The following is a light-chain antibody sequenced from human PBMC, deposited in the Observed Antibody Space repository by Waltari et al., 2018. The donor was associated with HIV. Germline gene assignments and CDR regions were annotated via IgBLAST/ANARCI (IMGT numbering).Light chain of an antibody. CDR1: QTLVYSPANQNH. CDR3: QQSYTIPLT. V-gene: IGKV4-1*01. CDR2: RAS. Sequence: DIVLTQSPDSLTVSLGEGASISCKSSQTLVYSPANQNHLAWYQQRAGQSPRLLVSRASVRQPGVADRFSGSGSGTNFTLTISSVQAEDVAIYYCQQSYTIPLTFGPGTRVDI. J-gene: IGKJ3*01.